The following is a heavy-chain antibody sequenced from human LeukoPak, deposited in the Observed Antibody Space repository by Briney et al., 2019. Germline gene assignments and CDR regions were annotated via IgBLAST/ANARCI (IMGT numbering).Heavy chain of an antibody. J-gene: IGHJ4*02. Sequence: SETLSLTCTVSGGSISSYYWSWIRQPPGKGLEWIGYIYYSGSTNYDPSLKSRVTISVVTSKNQFSLKLSSVTAADTAVYYCARGYSYGYADYWGQGTLVTVSS. CDR1: GGSISSYY. D-gene: IGHD5-18*01. CDR3: ARGYSYGYADY. V-gene: IGHV4-59*01. CDR2: IYYSGST.